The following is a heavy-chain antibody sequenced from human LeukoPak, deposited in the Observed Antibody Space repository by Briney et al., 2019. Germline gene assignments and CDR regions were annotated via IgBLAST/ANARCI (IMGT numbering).Heavy chain of an antibody. Sequence: GRSLRLSCAASGFAFSTLGLHWVRQAPGKGLEWVAFIWYDGSKRYYADSVKGRFTISRDNSKNTLYLQMYSLRAEDTAVYYCAREIRFLEWLPDYYYYMDVWGKGTTVTVSS. J-gene: IGHJ6*03. CDR3: AREIRFLEWLPDYYYYMDV. CDR1: GFAFSTLG. V-gene: IGHV3-33*01. CDR2: IWYDGSKR. D-gene: IGHD3-3*01.